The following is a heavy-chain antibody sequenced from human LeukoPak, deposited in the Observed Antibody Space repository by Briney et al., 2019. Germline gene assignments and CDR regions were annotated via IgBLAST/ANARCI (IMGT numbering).Heavy chain of an antibody. V-gene: IGHV4-4*02. J-gene: IGHJ3*02. D-gene: IGHD3-16*02. CDR2: IYHSGST. CDR3: ARGPGIMITFGGVIVIRADAFDI. CDR1: GGSISSSNW. Sequence: SGTLSLTCAVSGGSISSSNWWSWVRQPPGKGLGWIGEIYHSGSTYYNPSLKSRVTISIDTSKNQFSLKLSSVTAADTAVYYCARGPGIMITFGGVIVIRADAFDIWGQGTMVTVSS.